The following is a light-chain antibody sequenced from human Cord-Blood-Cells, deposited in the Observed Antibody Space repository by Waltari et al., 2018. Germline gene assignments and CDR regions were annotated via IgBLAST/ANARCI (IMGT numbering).Light chain of an antibody. Sequence: SYELTQPPSVSVSPGQTARITCSGDALPKHYAYWYQQKPGQAPVLVIYKDSGRPSGIPERFAGSSSGTTVTLTISGVQAEDEADYYCQSADSSGTYVFGTGTKVTVL. J-gene: IGLJ1*01. CDR1: ALPKHY. CDR2: KDS. V-gene: IGLV3-25*03. CDR3: QSADSSGTYV.